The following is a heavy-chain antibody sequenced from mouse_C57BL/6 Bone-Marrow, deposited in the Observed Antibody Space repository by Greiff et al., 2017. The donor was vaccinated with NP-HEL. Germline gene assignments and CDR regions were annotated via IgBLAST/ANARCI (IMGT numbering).Heavy chain of an antibody. CDR1: GYTFTSYG. Sequence: VQLQQSGAELARPGASVKLSCKASGYTFTSYGISWVKQRTGQGLEWIGEIYPRSGNTYYNEKFKGKATLTADKYSRTAYMELRSLTSEDSAVYFCARKENYDSPMDYWGQGTSVTVSS. D-gene: IGHD2-4*01. CDR2: IYPRSGNT. V-gene: IGHV1-81*01. CDR3: ARKENYDSPMDY. J-gene: IGHJ4*01.